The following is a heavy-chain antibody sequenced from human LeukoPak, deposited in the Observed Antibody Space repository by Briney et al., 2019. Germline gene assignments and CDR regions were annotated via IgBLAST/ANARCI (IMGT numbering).Heavy chain of an antibody. CDR3: ATTSREAAPGTAENYYSYGMDV. D-gene: IGHD6-13*01. CDR2: IYYSGST. V-gene: IGHV4-59*06. J-gene: IGHJ6*02. CDR1: GGSISSHY. Sequence: SETLSLTCTVSGGSISSHYWSWIRQHPGKGLEWIGFIYYSGSTYYNPSLKSRVTISVDTSKNQFSLKLSSVTAADTVVYYCATTSREAAPGTAENYYSYGMDVWGQGPTVTVSS.